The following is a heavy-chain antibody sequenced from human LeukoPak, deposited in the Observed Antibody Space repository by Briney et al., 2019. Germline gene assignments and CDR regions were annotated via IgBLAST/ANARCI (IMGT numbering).Heavy chain of an antibody. Sequence: GASVRVSCKTSGYSFTNYYMHWVRQAPGQGLEWMGIINPSAGSTSSAQKFQGRVTMSRDTSTNTVYMELSSLTSEDTAVYYCARGFGDSTLNWLDPWGQGTLVTVSS. V-gene: IGHV1-46*01. J-gene: IGHJ5*02. CDR1: GYSFTNYY. D-gene: IGHD3-10*01. CDR3: ARGFGDSTLNWLDP. CDR2: INPSAGST.